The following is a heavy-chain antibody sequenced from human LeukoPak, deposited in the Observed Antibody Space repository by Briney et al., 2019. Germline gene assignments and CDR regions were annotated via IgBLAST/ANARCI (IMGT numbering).Heavy chain of an antibody. D-gene: IGHD3-3*01. CDR1: GYTFTSYD. CDR2: MNPNSGNT. Sequence: ASVKVSCKASGYTFTSYDINWVRQATGQGLEWMGWMNPNSGNTGYAQKFQGRVTMTRNTSISTAYMELSSLRSEDTAVYYCARNLPLTYYDFWSGYYLAPRYYYVDVWGKGTTVTVSS. V-gene: IGHV1-8*01. CDR3: ARNLPLTYYDFWSGYYLAPRYYYVDV. J-gene: IGHJ6*03.